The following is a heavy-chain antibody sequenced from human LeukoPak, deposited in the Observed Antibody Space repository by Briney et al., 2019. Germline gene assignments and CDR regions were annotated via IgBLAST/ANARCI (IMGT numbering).Heavy chain of an antibody. CDR2: ISYDGNNK. V-gene: IGHV3-30*18. Sequence: GGSLRLSCAASGFTFSNYGMHWVRQAPGKGLEWVSVISYDGNNKYYADSVKGRVTISRDNSKNTLYLQMNSLRAEDTAAYYCAKVEKYSSSWYDYWGQGTLVTVSS. J-gene: IGHJ4*02. CDR3: AKVEKYSSSWYDY. CDR1: GFTFSNYG. D-gene: IGHD6-13*01.